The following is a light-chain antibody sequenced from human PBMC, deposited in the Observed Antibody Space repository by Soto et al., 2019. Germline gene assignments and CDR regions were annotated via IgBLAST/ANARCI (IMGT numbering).Light chain of an antibody. CDR1: QSVRRS. Sequence: DIQMTQSPSSLSASVADRVTITCRASQSVRRSLTWYQQKPGKAPKLLIYAAFSLHSGVPSRFSGSGYGTDFTLTITSLQSEDFAIYYCQQSYSSPRTFGQGTKVDI. V-gene: IGKV1-39*01. CDR2: AAF. J-gene: IGKJ1*01. CDR3: QQSYSSPRT.